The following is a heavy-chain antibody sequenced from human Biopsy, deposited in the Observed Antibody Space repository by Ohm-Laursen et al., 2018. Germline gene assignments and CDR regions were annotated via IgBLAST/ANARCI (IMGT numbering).Heavy chain of an antibody. CDR2: INPVTGGT. J-gene: IGHJ4*02. D-gene: IGHD6-13*01. V-gene: IGHV1-2*02. CDR1: GYNFTDFY. CDR3: AREKPFCASWGY. Sequence: ASVTVSCKASGYNFTDFYLHWVRQAPGQGLEWLGWINPVTGGTKYAQKFQGRVAMTRDTCISTAYLDLSSLGSEDTAVYYCAREKPFCASWGYWGQGTLVTVSS.